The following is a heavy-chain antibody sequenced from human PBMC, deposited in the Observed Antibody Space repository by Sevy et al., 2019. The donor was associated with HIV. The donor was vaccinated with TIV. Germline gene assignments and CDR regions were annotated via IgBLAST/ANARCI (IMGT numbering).Heavy chain of an antibody. J-gene: IGHJ6*02. Sequence: GGSLRLSCAASGFTFSSYAMHWVRQAPGKGLEWVAVISYDGNNKYADSVKGRFTISRCNSRNRLYLQMNSLRAEDTAVYYCARDGSSGGLFLKDYYYFGMDVWGQGTTVTVSS. CDR3: ARDGSSGGLFLKDYYYFGMDV. D-gene: IGHD3-16*01. CDR1: GFTFSSYA. CDR2: ISYDGNNK. V-gene: IGHV3-30*03.